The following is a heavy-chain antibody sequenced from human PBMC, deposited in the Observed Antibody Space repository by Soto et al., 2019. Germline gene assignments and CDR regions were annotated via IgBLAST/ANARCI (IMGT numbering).Heavy chain of an antibody. CDR2: IYYSGST. CDR1: GGSISSGCYY. Sequence: PSVTLSVTCTVSGGSISSGCYYWSWIRQHPGKGLEWIGYIYYSGSTYYNPSLKSRVTISVDTSKNQFSLKLSSVTAADTAVYYCARVYSGYDWTYFDYWGQGTLVTVSS. V-gene: IGHV4-31*03. J-gene: IGHJ4*02. D-gene: IGHD5-12*01. CDR3: ARVYSGYDWTYFDY.